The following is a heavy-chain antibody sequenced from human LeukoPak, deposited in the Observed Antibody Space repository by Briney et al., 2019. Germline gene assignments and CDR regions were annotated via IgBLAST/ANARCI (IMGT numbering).Heavy chain of an antibody. CDR2: IKHRGST. Sequence: SEDLSLTCAGHGGSFSGYYWRWVRQPPGKGLERVGEIKHRGSTNYNPSLKTRVTISVDTSKNQFSLKLSSVTAADTAVYYCARGAGYCSGGSCSRLKYYFDYWGQGTLVTVSS. J-gene: IGHJ4*02. V-gene: IGHV4-34*01. CDR3: ARGAGYCSGGSCSRLKYYFDY. CDR1: GGSFSGYY. D-gene: IGHD2-15*01.